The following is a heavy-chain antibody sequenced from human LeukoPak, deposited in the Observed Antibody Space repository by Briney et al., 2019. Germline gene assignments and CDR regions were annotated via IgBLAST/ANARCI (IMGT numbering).Heavy chain of an antibody. Sequence: PSETLSLTYAVYGGSFSGYYWSWIRQPPGKGLEWIGEINHSGSTNYNPSLKSRVTISVDTSKNQFSLKLSSVTAADTAVYYCARPAMVRGTPSYFDTWGQGTLVTVSS. J-gene: IGHJ4*02. CDR1: GGSFSGYY. CDR3: ARPAMVRGTPSYFDT. D-gene: IGHD3-10*01. CDR2: INHSGST. V-gene: IGHV4-34*01.